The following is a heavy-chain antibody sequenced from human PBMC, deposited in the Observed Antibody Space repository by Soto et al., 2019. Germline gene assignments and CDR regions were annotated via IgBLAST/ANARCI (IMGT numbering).Heavy chain of an antibody. CDR2: IHSDGSST. CDR3: ARGDVGAFDL. J-gene: IGHJ3*01. V-gene: IGHV3-74*03. Sequence: EVQLVESGGGLVQPGGSLRLSCVASDFTFSYYWMHWVHQVPGKGLVWVSRIHSDGSSTTYADSVKGRFTISRDNAKNTVYLQMASLRVEDTAVYYCARGDVGAFDLWGQGTMVTVSS. D-gene: IGHD1-26*01. CDR1: DFTFSYYW.